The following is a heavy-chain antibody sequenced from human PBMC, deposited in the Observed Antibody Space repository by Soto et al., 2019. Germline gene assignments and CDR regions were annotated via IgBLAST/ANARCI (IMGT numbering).Heavy chain of an antibody. CDR2: IHPSGQPI. V-gene: IGHV3-48*03. D-gene: IGHD1-26*01. CDR3: ASRASR. Sequence: EVQLVASGGGLVQPGGSLRLSCAVSGFTFSSSEMYWVRQAPGKGLEWISYIHPSGQPIFYADSVKGRFTISRDNANNSLFLQMNSLRAEDTAVYYCASRASRWGQGTMVTVSS. J-gene: IGHJ3*01. CDR1: GFTFSSSE.